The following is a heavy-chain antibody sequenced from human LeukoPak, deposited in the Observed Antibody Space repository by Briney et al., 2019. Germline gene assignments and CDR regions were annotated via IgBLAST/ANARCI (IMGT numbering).Heavy chain of an antibody. CDR2: ISGNADDT. CDR3: AKREGYGSIDY. CDR1: GFRFTSYW. Sequence: GGSLRLSCAASGFRFTSYWMTWVRQAPGQGLEWVSGISGNADDTDYADSVRGRFTISRDNSKTTLYLQMSSLRAEDTAVYYCAKREGYGSIDYWGQGTLVTVSS. J-gene: IGHJ4*02. D-gene: IGHD3-16*01. V-gene: IGHV3-23*01.